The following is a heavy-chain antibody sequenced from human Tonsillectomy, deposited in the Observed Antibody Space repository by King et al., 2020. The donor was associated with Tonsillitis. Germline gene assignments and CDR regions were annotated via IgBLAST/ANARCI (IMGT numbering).Heavy chain of an antibody. D-gene: IGHD4-23*01. CDR2: IRSKANTYAT. V-gene: IGHV3-73*02. Sequence: VQLVESGGGLVQPGGSLKLSCAASGFTFSDSAIHWVRQTSEKALGWVGRIRSKANTYATTYAASVKGRFTISRDDSENMAYLQMDSLKAEDTAGYYCSIHVSPDYGTNSPLDHWRQGTLVTVSS. CDR3: SIHVSPDYGTNSPLDH. CDR1: GFTFSDSA. J-gene: IGHJ4*02.